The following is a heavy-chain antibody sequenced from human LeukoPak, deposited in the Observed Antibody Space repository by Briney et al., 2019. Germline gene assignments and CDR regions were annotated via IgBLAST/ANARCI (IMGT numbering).Heavy chain of an antibody. CDR2: IYYSGST. CDR3: ARHRKPPSIPGGWFDP. V-gene: IGHV4-59*08. D-gene: IGHD3-10*01. J-gene: IGHJ5*02. CDR1: GGSISSYY. Sequence: SETLSLTCTVSGGSISSYYWSWIRQPPGKGLEWIGYIYYSGSTNYNPSLKSRVTISVDTSKNQFSLKLSSVTAADTAVYYCARHRKPPSIPGGWFDPWGQRTLVTVSS.